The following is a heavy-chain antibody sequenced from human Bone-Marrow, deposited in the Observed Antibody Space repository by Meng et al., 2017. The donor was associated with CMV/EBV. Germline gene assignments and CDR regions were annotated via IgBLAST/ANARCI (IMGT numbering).Heavy chain of an antibody. D-gene: IGHD3-3*01. V-gene: IGHV4-59*01. CDR1: GGSISSYY. J-gene: IGHJ5*02. Sequence: SETLSLTCTVSGGSISSYYWSWIRQPPGKGLEWIGYIYYSGSTNYNPSLKSRVTISVDTSKNQFSLKLSSVTAADTAVYYCARGRYDFWSGPFHNWFDPWGQGPRVTGFS. CDR3: ARGRYDFWSGPFHNWFDP. CDR2: IYYSGST.